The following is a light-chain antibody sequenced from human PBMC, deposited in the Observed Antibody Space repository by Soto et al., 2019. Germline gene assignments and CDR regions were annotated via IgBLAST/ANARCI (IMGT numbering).Light chain of an antibody. CDR3: DHFGGSPPKYT. J-gene: IGKJ2*01. Sequence: VLAQSPGTLSLSPGERATLACRATQSVNSNFLAWYQHKVGQAPRLLLYGASLRAAGAPDRFTGGGSGPEFTLTISRMEAEDFAVYYCDHFGGSPPKYTFGQGTKLEI. V-gene: IGKV3-20*01. CDR2: GAS. CDR1: QSVNSNF.